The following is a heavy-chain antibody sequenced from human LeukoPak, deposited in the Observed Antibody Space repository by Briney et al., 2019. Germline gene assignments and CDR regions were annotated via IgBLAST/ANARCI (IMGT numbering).Heavy chain of an antibody. CDR2: IWYDGSNK. D-gene: IGHD4-23*01. CDR1: GFTFSSYG. CDR3: ARDYGGVFDC. V-gene: IGHV3-33*01. J-gene: IGHJ4*02. Sequence: GRSLRLSCAASGFTFSSYGMHWVRQAPGKGLEWVAVIWYDGSNKYYADSVKGRLTISRDNSKNTLYLQMNSLRAEDTAVYYCARDYGGVFDCWGQGTLVTVSS.